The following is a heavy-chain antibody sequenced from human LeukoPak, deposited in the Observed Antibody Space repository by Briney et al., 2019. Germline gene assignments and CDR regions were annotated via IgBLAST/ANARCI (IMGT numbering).Heavy chain of an antibody. D-gene: IGHD6-19*01. CDR1: GFTFNDYL. Sequence: GGSLRLSCVASGFTFNDYLMTWIRQAPGQGLELISYIGNSGSTVNYADSVKGRFTISRDNSKNTLYLQMNSLRAEDTAVYYCAREGGQWLVSDYWGQGTLVTVSS. CDR2: IGNSGSTV. J-gene: IGHJ4*02. CDR3: AREGGQWLVSDY. V-gene: IGHV3-11*04.